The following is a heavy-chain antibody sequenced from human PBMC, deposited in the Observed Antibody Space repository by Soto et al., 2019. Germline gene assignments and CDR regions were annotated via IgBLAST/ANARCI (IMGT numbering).Heavy chain of an antibody. J-gene: IGHJ6*02. V-gene: IGHV4-34*01. CDR1: GGSFSCYY. D-gene: IGHD5-18*01. Sequence: SETLSLTCAVYGGSFSCYYWIWIRQPPGKGLEWIGEINHSGSTNYNPSLKSRVTISVDTSKNQFSLKLSSVTAADTAVYYCAREVQLWLNGMDVWGQGTTVTVSS. CDR3: AREVQLWLNGMDV. CDR2: INHSGST.